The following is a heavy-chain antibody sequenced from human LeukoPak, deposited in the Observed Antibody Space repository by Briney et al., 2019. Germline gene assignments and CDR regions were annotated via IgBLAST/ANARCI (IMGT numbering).Heavy chain of an antibody. CDR3: ARGANVIRYFDWLRGDL. Sequence: GGSLRLSCAASGFTFSRYAMHWVRQAPGKGLEYVSAISDNGGSTYYANSVKGRFTISRDNSKNALYLQMGSLRPEDMAVYYCARGANVIRYFDWLRGDLWGQGTMVTVSS. V-gene: IGHV3-64*01. D-gene: IGHD3-9*01. CDR1: GFTFSRYA. J-gene: IGHJ3*01. CDR2: ISDNGGST.